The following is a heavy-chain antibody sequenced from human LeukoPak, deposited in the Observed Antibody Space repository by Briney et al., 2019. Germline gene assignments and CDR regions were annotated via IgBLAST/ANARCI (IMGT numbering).Heavy chain of an antibody. D-gene: IGHD3-16*01. CDR3: ARVRWGVLYYVDY. V-gene: IGHV3-74*01. CDR1: GFTFSDYW. CDR2: INSDGRIT. J-gene: IGHJ4*02. Sequence: PGGSLRLSCAASGFTFSDYWMHWVRQAPGKGLVGVSRINSDGRITNYADSVKGRFTISRDNAKNTLYLQMNSLRAEDTAVYYCARVRWGVLYYVDYWGQGTLVTVSS.